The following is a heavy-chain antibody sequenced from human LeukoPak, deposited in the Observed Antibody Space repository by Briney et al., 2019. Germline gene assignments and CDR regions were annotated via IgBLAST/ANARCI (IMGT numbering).Heavy chain of an antibody. D-gene: IGHD5-18*01. V-gene: IGHV3-21*04. Sequence: TAGGSLRLSCAASGFTFSDYNMNWVHQAPGKGLEWVASISRTSSYIYHADSVKGRFTISRDNAKNALYLQMNSLTAEDTALYHCARDRSYGSFDFWGQGTLVTVSS. CDR1: GFTFSDYN. CDR3: ARDRSYGSFDF. CDR2: ISRTSSYI. J-gene: IGHJ4*02.